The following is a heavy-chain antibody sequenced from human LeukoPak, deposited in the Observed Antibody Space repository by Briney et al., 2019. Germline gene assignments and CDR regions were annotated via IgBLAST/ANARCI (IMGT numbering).Heavy chain of an antibody. CDR1: GFTFSDYY. Sequence: TSGGSLRLSCAASGFTFSDYYMSWIRQAPGKGLEWVSYISSSGSTIYYADSVKGRFTISRDNAKNSLYLQMNSLRAEDTAVYYCARDFGSGSSPFDYWGQGILVTVSS. V-gene: IGHV3-11*01. CDR2: ISSSGSTI. J-gene: IGHJ4*02. D-gene: IGHD3-10*01. CDR3: ARDFGSGSSPFDY.